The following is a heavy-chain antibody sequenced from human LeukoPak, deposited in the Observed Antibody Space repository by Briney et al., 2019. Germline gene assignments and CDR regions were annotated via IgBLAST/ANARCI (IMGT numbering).Heavy chain of an antibody. Sequence: ASVKVSCKVSGYTLTELSMHWVRQAPGKGLEWMGGFDPEDGETIYAQKFQGRVTMTEDTSTDTAYMELSSLRSEDTAVYYCATKGPTSIFGVPYYNPNPFDYWGQGTLVTVSS. J-gene: IGHJ4*02. V-gene: IGHV1-24*01. CDR3: ATKGPTSIFGVPYYNPNPFDY. CDR1: GYTLTELS. CDR2: FDPEDGET. D-gene: IGHD3-3*01.